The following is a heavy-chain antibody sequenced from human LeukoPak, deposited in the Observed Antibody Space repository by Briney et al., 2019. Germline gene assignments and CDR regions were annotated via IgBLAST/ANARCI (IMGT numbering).Heavy chain of an antibody. CDR1: GYTFTGYY. V-gene: IGHV1-2*02. CDR3: ARARGSRGIQDWFDP. CDR2: INPNSGST. Sequence: ASVKVSCKASGYTFTGYYMHWVRQAPGQGLEWMGWINPNSGSTNYAQKFQGRVTMTRDTSISTAYMELSRLRSDDTAVYYCARARGSRGIQDWFDPWGQGTLVTVSS. J-gene: IGHJ5*02. D-gene: IGHD1-14*01.